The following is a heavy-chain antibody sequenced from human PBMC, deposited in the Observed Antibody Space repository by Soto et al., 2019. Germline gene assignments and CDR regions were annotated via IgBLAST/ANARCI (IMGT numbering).Heavy chain of an antibody. CDR2: IHPSGNT. D-gene: IGHD2-21*02. J-gene: IGHJ5*01. Sequence: QVPLQESGPGLVKPSETLSLTCTVYGGSVSDYYWSWVRQPAGKGPEYIGRIHPSGNTNYNPSLTRRVTMSVDTSHNQFSRRLSSVTAADTAVYYCARGPYCGGDCFFASWGQGALVTVSS. CDR3: ARGPYCGGDCFFAS. V-gene: IGHV4-4*07. CDR1: GGSVSDYY.